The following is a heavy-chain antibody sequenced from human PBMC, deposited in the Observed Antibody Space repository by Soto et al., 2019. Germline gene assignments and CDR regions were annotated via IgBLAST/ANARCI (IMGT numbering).Heavy chain of an antibody. CDR3: ARDRVVVVAATQIFDY. CDR2: INPSSGST. D-gene: IGHD2-15*01. Sequence: GASVKVSCKASGYTFTGYYMHWARQAPGQGLEWKGIINPSSGSTNYAQKFQGRVTMTRDTSTSTVYMELSSLRSEDTAVYYCARDRVVVVAATQIFDYWGQGTLVTVSS. V-gene: IGHV1-46*01. CDR1: GYTFTGYY. J-gene: IGHJ4*02.